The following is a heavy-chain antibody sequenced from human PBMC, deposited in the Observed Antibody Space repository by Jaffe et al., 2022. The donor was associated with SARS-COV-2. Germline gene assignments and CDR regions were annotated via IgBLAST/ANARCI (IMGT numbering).Heavy chain of an antibody. J-gene: IGHJ6*02. V-gene: IGHV3-53*01. D-gene: IGHD2-2*02. CDR3: ARDHVVVPAAIREDIGPGAPLNYYYYYGMDV. CDR2: IYSGGST. Sequence: EVQLVESGGGLIQPGGSLRLSCAASGFTVSSNYMSWVRQAPGKGLEWVSVIYSGGSTYYADSVKGRFTISRDNSKNTLYLQMNSLRAEDTAVYYCARDHVVVPAAIREDIGPGAPLNYYYYYGMDVWGQGTTVTVSS. CDR1: GFTVSSNY.